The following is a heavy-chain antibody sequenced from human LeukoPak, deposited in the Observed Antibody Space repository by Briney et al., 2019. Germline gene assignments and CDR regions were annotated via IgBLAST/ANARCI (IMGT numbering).Heavy chain of an antibody. J-gene: IGHJ3*02. CDR1: GFTFSSYA. V-gene: IGHV1-24*01. Sequence: PGRSLRLSCAASGFTFSSYAMHWVRQAPGKGLEWMGGFDPEDGETIYAQKFQGRVTMTEDTSTDTAYMELSSMRSEDTAVCYCATQWLGAFDIWGQGTMVTVSS. D-gene: IGHD6-19*01. CDR2: FDPEDGET. CDR3: ATQWLGAFDI.